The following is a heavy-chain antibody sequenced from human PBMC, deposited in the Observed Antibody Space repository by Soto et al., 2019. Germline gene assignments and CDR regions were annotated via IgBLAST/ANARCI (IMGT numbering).Heavy chain of an antibody. D-gene: IGHD5-12*01. CDR2: INPNSGGT. J-gene: IGHJ4*02. CDR1: GYTFTGYY. Sequence: QVQLVQSGAEVKKPGASVKVSCKASGYTFTGYYIHWVRQAPGQGLEWMGWINPNSGGTDYAQKFQGRVTMTRDTSTTSAYMELTGLRTDDSAVFYCARANSGDDDEFDFWGQGTLVTVSP. V-gene: IGHV1-2*02. CDR3: ARANSGDDDEFDF.